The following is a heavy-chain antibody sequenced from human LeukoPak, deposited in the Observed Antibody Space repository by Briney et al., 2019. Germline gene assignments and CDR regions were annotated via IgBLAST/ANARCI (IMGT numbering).Heavy chain of an antibody. CDR3: ARAGISYTMVRGVNYYYYYTDV. CDR1: GYTFTSYY. Sequence: ASVKVSCNASGYTFTSYYMHWVRQAPGQGLEWMGIINPSGGSTSYAQKFQGRVTMTRDMSTSTVYMELSSLRAEDTAVYYCARAGISYTMVRGVNYYYYYTDVWGKGTTVTVSS. CDR2: INPSGGST. D-gene: IGHD3-10*01. V-gene: IGHV1-46*01. J-gene: IGHJ6*03.